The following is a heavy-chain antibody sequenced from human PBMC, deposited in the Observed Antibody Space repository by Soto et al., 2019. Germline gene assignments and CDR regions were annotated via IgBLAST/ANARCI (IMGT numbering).Heavy chain of an antibody. CDR1: GFTFVNYP. CDR2: ISGTGGAT. V-gene: IGHV3-23*01. D-gene: IGHD1-1*01. CDR3: ARVNDGDDIAFDF. J-gene: IGHJ4*02. Sequence: EVQLLDSGGGLVQPGRSLRLSCTASGFTFVNYPVAWVRQAPGKGLECVSAISGTGGATYYADSVKGRFTISRDNSKNTLYLHMNNVRVEDTSVYYCARVNDGDDIAFDFWGQGTLVTVSS.